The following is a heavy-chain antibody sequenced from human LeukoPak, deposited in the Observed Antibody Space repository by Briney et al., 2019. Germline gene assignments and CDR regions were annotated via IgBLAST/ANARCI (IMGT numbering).Heavy chain of an antibody. CDR1: GGSISSGDYY. D-gene: IGHD3-10*01. V-gene: IGHV4-30-4*01. J-gene: IGHJ5*02. CDR2: IYDSGST. Sequence: SQTLSLTCTVSGGSISSGDYYWSWIRQPPGKGLEWIGYIYDSGSTYDKPSLKRRVTISVDTSKSQFSLKLSSVTATDTAVYYCARGPSPAYQASGSYYWFDPRGQRTLVTVSS. CDR3: ARGPSPAYQASGSYYWFDP.